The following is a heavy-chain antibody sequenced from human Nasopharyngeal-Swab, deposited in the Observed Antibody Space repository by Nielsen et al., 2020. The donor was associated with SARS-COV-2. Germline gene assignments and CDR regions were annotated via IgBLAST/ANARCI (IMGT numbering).Heavy chain of an antibody. J-gene: IGHJ6*03. CDR3: ARGLRGVTTYYYYYYMDV. CDR1: GGSISSGSYY. V-gene: IGHV4-61*02. D-gene: IGHD4-17*01. Sequence: SETLSLTCTVSGGSISSGSYYWSWFRQPAGKGLEWIGRFYTSGSTNYNPSLKSRVTISVDTSKNQFSLKLSFVTAADTAVYYCARGLRGVTTYYYYYYMDVWGKGTTVTVSS. CDR2: FYTSGST.